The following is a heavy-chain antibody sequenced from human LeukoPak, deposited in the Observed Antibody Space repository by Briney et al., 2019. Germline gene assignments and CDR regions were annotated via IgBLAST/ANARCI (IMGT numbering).Heavy chain of an antibody. CDR1: EFTFDDYA. D-gene: IGHD6-6*01. CDR2: ISWNSGSI. J-gene: IGHJ4*02. CDR3: AKDKYSSSSYALFDY. V-gene: IGHV3-9*01. Sequence: PGGSLRLSCAASEFTFDDYAMHWVRQAPGKGLEWVSGISWNSGSIAYADSVKGRFTISRDNAKNSLYLQMNSLRAEDTALYYCAKDKYSSSSYALFDYWGQGTLVTVSS.